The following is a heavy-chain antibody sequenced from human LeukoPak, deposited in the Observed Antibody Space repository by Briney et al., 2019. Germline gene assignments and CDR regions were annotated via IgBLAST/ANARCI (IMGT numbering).Heavy chain of an antibody. V-gene: IGHV4-30-4*08. Sequence: SETLSLTCTVSGGSISSGDYYWSWIRQPPGKGLEWIGYIYYSGSTYYNPSLKSRVTISVDTSKNQFSLKLSSVTAADTAVYYCARDAVDCSSTSCSGYSSSWSDAFDIWGQGTMVTVSS. CDR1: GGSISSGDYY. CDR2: IYYSGST. J-gene: IGHJ3*02. CDR3: ARDAVDCSSTSCSGYSSSWSDAFDI. D-gene: IGHD2-2*01.